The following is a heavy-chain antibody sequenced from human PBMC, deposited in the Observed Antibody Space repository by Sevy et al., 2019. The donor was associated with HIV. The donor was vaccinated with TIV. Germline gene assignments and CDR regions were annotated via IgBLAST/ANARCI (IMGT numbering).Heavy chain of an antibody. CDR1: GFTFSSYA. CDR3: ARDYNFVYYFDY. D-gene: IGHD1-1*01. Sequence: GGSLRFSCAASGFTFSSYAMHWVRQAPGKGLEWVAVISYDGSNKYYADSVKGRFTISRDNSKNTLYLQMNSLRAEDTAVYYCARDYNFVYYFDYWGQGTLVTVSS. CDR2: ISYDGSNK. J-gene: IGHJ4*02. V-gene: IGHV3-30-3*01.